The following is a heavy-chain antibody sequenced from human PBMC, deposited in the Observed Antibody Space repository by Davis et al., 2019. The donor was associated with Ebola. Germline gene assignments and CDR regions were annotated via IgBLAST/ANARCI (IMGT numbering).Heavy chain of an antibody. CDR2: ISVDNANT. Sequence: AASVKVSCKASGYAFTSYGITWVRQAPGQGFEWMGWISVDNANTDYAQKFQGRVTMTTDTSASTAYMELRSLTSDDTAMYYCAREVGPARPDNWFDPWGQGTLLTVSS. J-gene: IGHJ5*02. V-gene: IGHV1-18*01. CDR1: GYAFTSYG. CDR3: AREVGPARPDNWFDP. D-gene: IGHD2-2*01.